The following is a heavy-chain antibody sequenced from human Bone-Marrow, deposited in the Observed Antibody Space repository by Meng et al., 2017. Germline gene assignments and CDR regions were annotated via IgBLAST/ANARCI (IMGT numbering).Heavy chain of an antibody. CDR2: IYWDDDK. CDR3: AHTGLWFGELSPDMDV. Sequence: SGPTLVKSTQTLTLTCTFSGFSLSTSGVGVGWFRQPPGKALEWLAHIYWDDDKRYNPTLKSRLTITKDTSKNQVVLTMTNMDPVDTATYYCAHTGLWFGELSPDMDVWGQGTTVTVSS. D-gene: IGHD3-10*01. V-gene: IGHV2-5*02. J-gene: IGHJ6*02. CDR1: GFSLSTSGVG.